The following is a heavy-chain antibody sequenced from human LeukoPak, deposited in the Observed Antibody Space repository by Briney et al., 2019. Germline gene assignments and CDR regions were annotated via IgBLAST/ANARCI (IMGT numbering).Heavy chain of an antibody. CDR3: ARGGGLDV. D-gene: IGHD3-16*01. V-gene: IGHV3-7*03. Sequence: GGSLRLSCAASGFTFSSYAMSWVRQAPGKGLEWVACINHNGNVNYYVDSVKGRFTISRDNAKNSLYLQMSNLRAEDTAVYFCARGGGLDVWGQGATVTVSS. CDR1: GFTFSSYA. CDR2: INHNGNVN. J-gene: IGHJ6*02.